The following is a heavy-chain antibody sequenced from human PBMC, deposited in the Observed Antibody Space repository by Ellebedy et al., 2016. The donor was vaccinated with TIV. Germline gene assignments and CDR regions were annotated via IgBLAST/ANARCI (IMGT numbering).Heavy chain of an antibody. V-gene: IGHV3-9*01. CDR3: AKAMYDILTGYYFDY. CDR1: GFTFDDYA. D-gene: IGHD3-9*01. Sequence: GGSLRLSXAASGFTFDDYAMHWVRQAPGKGLEWVSGISWNSGSIGYADSVKGRFTISRDNAKNSLYLQMNSLRAEDTALYYCAKAMYDILTGYYFDYWGQGTLVTVSS. J-gene: IGHJ4*02. CDR2: ISWNSGSI.